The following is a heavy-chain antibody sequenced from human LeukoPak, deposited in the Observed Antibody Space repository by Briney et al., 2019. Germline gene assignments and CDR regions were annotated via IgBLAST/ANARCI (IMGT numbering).Heavy chain of an antibody. Sequence: QPGGSLRLSCAASGFTFSSYWMSWVRQAPGKGLVWVSRINSDGSSTSYADSVKGRFTISRDNAKNSLYLQMNSLRAEDTALYYCAKDIWYYYDSSGYYSGWGQGTMVTVSS. CDR2: INSDGSST. J-gene: IGHJ3*01. V-gene: IGHV3-74*01. D-gene: IGHD3-22*01. CDR3: AKDIWYYYDSSGYYSG. CDR1: GFTFSSYW.